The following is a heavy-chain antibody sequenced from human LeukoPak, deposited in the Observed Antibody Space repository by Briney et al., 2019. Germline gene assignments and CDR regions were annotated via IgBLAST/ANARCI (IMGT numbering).Heavy chain of an antibody. D-gene: IGHD3-22*01. Sequence: SETLPLTCTVSGGSISSSSYYWGWIRQPPGKGLEWIGSIYYSGSTYYNPSLKSRVTISVDTSKNQFSLKLSSVTAADTAVYYCARDPGRWYYYDSSGYCFDYWGQGTLVTVSS. CDR3: ARDPGRWYYYDSSGYCFDY. CDR2: IYYSGST. J-gene: IGHJ4*02. V-gene: IGHV4-39*07. CDR1: GGSISSSSYY.